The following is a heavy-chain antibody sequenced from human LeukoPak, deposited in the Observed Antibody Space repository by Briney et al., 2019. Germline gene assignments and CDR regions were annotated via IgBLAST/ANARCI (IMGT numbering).Heavy chain of an antibody. CDR2: IIPLFGIV. D-gene: IGHD5-18*01. V-gene: IGHV1-69*02. Sequence: SVKVSCKASGGTFSSNTISWVRQAPEQGLEWMGRIIPLFGIVNYAQKFQDRVTITADKSTSTAYMELSRLRSEDTAVYYCARIPTGDVDTAMVMYYDYGTDVWGQGTTVTVSS. J-gene: IGHJ6*02. CDR3: ARIPTGDVDTAMVMYYDYGTDV. CDR1: GGTFSSNT.